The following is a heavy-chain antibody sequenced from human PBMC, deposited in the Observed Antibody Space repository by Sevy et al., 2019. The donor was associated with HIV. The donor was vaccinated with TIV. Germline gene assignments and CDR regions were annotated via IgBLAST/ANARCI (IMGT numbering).Heavy chain of an antibody. D-gene: IGHD2-8*01. J-gene: IGHJ4*02. CDR2: LSFGCGEI. CDR1: GFTFSKYS. CDR3: AREGCXKPXXX. Sequence: GGCLRLSCAASGFTFSKYSMSWVRQPPGKGLEWVSTLSFGCGEINYADSVKGRFTISRDNSKSSVYLQMNNLRPEDTAVYYCAREGCXKPXXXWGQGTLVTVSS. V-gene: IGHV3-23*01.